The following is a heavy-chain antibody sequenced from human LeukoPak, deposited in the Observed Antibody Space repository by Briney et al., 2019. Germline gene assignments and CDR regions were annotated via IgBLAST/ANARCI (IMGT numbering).Heavy chain of an antibody. V-gene: IGHV1-69*13. CDR3: ARGPITTRSHFDY. Sequence: GASVNVSCKASGGTFIIYAISWVRQAPGQGLEWMGGIIPIFATANYAQKFQGRVTITADESTSTAYMELSSLRSEDTAVYYCARGPITTRSHFDYWGQGTLVTVSS. CDR2: IIPIFATA. D-gene: IGHD3-22*01. CDR1: GGTFIIYA. J-gene: IGHJ4*02.